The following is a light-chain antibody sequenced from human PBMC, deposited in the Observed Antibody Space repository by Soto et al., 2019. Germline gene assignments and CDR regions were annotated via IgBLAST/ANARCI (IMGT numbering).Light chain of an antibody. CDR1: QSISSW. CDR3: QQYNSYPCT. Sequence: DIQMTQSPSTLYASVGDRVTITCRASQSISSWLAWYQQKSGKAPKLLIYKASSLESGVPSRFSGSGSGKEFTLTISSLQPDDFATYYCQQYNSYPCTFGQGNKVEIK. J-gene: IGKJ1*01. V-gene: IGKV1-5*03. CDR2: KAS.